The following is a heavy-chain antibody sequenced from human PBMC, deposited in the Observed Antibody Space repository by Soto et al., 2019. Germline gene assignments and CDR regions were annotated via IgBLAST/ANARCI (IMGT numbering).Heavy chain of an antibody. V-gene: IGHV1-8*01. J-gene: IGHJ3*01. Sequence: QVQLVQSGAEVKKPGASVQVSCKASGLAFPIDDIIWVRQTIGQGLEFMGWMNPSGSNTGYAQKFQGRATFTWNTPTSTAYMDLSGVRSEDTAVYYCARYRTKVPVAFDVWGQGTMVTVSS. D-gene: IGHD3-16*02. CDR3: ARYRTKVPVAFDV. CDR2: MNPSGSNT. CDR1: GLAFPIDD.